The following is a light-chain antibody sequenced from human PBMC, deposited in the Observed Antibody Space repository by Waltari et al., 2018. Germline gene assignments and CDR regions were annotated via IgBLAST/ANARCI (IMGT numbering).Light chain of an antibody. Sequence: DVQLTQSPSFLSASVGDRVTVTCRASQGINNYVPWYQQKAGKAPKLLIYAASLLYSGVPSRFTGSGSGTEFTLTISSLQPEDFATYYCQQLNSYPQTFGGGTKVEIK. CDR3: QQLNSYPQT. CDR1: QGINNY. J-gene: IGKJ4*01. V-gene: IGKV1-9*01. CDR2: AAS.